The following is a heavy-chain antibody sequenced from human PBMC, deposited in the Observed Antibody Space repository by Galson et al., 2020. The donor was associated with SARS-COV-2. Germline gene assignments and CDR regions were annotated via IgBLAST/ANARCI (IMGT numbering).Heavy chain of an antibody. J-gene: IGHJ4*02. CDR1: GGSFSGYY. V-gene: IGHV4-34*01. CDR2: ITQSGSV. CDR3: ARGLLQTTMVIVVYTSASFYFDT. Sequence: SETLSLRCAVYGGSFSGYYWSWIRQSPGKGLEWIGEITQSGSVNYTPSLKSRVTISADTSKNQFSLELRSVTAADTAIYYCARGLLQTTMVIVVYTSASFYFDTWGQGTLVSVSS. D-gene: IGHD3-22*01.